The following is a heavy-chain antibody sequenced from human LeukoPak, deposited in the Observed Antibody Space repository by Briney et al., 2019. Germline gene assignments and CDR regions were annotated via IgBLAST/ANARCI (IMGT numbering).Heavy chain of an antibody. CDR3: ARDGYGYSSSWYDY. V-gene: IGHV4-59*01. CDR1: GGSISIYY. D-gene: IGHD6-13*01. Sequence: SETLSLTCTVSGGSISIYYWSWIRQPPGKGLEGIGYIYYSGSTNYNLSLKSRVTISVDTSKNQFSLKLSSVTAADPAVYYCARDGYGYSSSWYDYWGQGTLVTVSS. J-gene: IGHJ4*02. CDR2: IYYSGST.